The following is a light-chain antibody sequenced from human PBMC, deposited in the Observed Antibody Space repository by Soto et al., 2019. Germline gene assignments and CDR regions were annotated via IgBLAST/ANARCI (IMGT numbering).Light chain of an antibody. J-gene: IGKJ2*01. V-gene: IGKV3-20*01. Sequence: EIVLTQSPGTLSLSPGERATLSCRASQSVSSSYLAWYQQKPGQAPRLLIYGASSRATGIPDRFSGSGSGTDFTLTISRLEAEDCAVYYFQQYGSSRVFGQGTKLEIK. CDR3: QQYGSSRV. CDR2: GAS. CDR1: QSVSSSY.